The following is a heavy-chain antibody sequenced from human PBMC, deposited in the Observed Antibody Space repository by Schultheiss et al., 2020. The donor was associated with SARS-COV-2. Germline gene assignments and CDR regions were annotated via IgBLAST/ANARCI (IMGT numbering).Heavy chain of an antibody. J-gene: IGHJ3*02. CDR2: IKSKTDGGTT. V-gene: IGHV3-15*01. Sequence: GGSLRLSCAASGFTFSNAWMSWVRQAPGKGLEWVGRIKSKTDGGTTDYAAPVKGRFTISRDDSKNTLYLQMNSLRAEDTAVYYCAKDKGYSSSWLGDDAFDIWGQGTMVTVSS. D-gene: IGHD6-13*01. CDR1: GFTFSNAW. CDR3: AKDKGYSSSWLGDDAFDI.